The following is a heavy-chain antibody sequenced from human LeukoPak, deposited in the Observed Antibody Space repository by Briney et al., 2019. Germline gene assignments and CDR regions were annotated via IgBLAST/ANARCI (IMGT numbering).Heavy chain of an antibody. CDR1: GFNFSSYW. D-gene: IGHD1-1*01. CDR3: ARFWKEYYGMDV. V-gene: IGHV3-33*08. J-gene: IGHJ6*02. CDR2: IWFDGSNE. Sequence: GGSLRLSCAAAGFNFSSYWMNWVRQAPGKGLEWVAVIWFDGSNEYYAESVRGRFTISRDNSKNTLYLQMNSLRGEDTAVYYCARFWKEYYGMDVWGQGTTVTVSS.